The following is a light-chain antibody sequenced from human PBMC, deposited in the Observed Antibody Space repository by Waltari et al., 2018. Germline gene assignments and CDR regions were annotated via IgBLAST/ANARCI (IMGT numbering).Light chain of an antibody. CDR3: CSYAGLGIYV. CDR1: SSDVGHYNL. J-gene: IGLJ1*01. Sequence: QSGLTQPASVSGSPGQSITVSCTGTSSDVGHYNLVSWYQQYPGKAPRLMVYEVTKRTSGVSDRFFGSKSRNTASLTISGLQSEDEADYYCCSYAGLGIYVFGTGTKVTVL. V-gene: IGLV2-23*02. CDR2: EVT.